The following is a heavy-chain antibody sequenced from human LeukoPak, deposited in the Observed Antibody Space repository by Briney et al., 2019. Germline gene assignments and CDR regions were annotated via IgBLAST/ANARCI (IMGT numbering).Heavy chain of an antibody. V-gene: IGHV3-69-1*02. J-gene: IGHJ3*02. CDR3: AGYVSSGRRDSFDI. D-gene: IGHD3-22*01. Sequence: GRSLRLSCAASGFTFSNYAMHWVRQAPGKGLEWVSSITRSSYIYYVDSVKGRFTISRDNAKNSLYLQMNSLRAEDTAVYYCAGYVSSGRRDSFDIWGQGTMVTVSS. CDR2: ITRSSYI. CDR1: GFTFSNYA.